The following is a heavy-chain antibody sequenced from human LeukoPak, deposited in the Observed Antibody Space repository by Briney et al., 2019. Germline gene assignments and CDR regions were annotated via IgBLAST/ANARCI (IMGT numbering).Heavy chain of an antibody. J-gene: IGHJ4*02. V-gene: IGHV4-39*07. CDR3: ARAADTAMVDFDY. CDR1: GGSISSSSYY. CDR2: IYYSGST. Sequence: SETLSLTCTVSGGSISSSSYYWGWIRQPPGKGLEWIGSIYYSGSTYYNPSLKSRVTISVDTSKNQFSLKLSSVTAADTAVYYCARAADTAMVDFDYWGQGTLVTVSS. D-gene: IGHD5-18*01.